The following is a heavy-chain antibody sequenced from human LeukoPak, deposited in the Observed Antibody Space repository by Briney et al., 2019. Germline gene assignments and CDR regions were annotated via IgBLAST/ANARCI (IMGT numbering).Heavy chain of an antibody. D-gene: IGHD4-17*01. Sequence: SETLSLTCAVYGGSFSGYYWSWIRQPPGKGLEWSGEINHSGSTNYNPSLKSRVTISVDTSKNQFSLKLSSVTAADTAVYYCASWPEDYGDYDVDYWGHGTLVTVAS. V-gene: IGHV4-34*01. J-gene: IGHJ4*01. CDR2: INHSGST. CDR3: ASWPEDYGDYDVDY. CDR1: GGSFSGYY.